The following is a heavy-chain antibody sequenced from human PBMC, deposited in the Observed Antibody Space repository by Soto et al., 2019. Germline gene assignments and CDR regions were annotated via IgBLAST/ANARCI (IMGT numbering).Heavy chain of an antibody. Sequence: QVQLVQSGAEVKKPGSSVKVSCTASGVTFSSYAISWVRQAPGQGLEWMGGIIPIFGTANYAQKFQGRVTITADESTSTAYMELGSLRSEDTAVYSWARVSYYDSSGQGWFDPWGQGTLVTVSS. CDR3: ARVSYYDSSGQGWFDP. J-gene: IGHJ5*02. CDR2: IIPIFGTA. CDR1: GVTFSSYA. V-gene: IGHV1-69*01. D-gene: IGHD3-22*01.